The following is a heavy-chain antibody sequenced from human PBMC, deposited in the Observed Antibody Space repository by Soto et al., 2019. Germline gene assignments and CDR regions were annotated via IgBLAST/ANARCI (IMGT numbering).Heavy chain of an antibody. V-gene: IGHV3-23*01. Sequence: GSLRLSCAASGXPFSEYCMTWVRQAPGRGLEWVSAMTGRGGSIHYAESVRGRFIISRDNSKKTLYLQMDRLRAGDTDVYYCAKGVMYSTKGLDVWGQGTTGTVS. J-gene: IGHJ6*02. CDR1: GXPFSEYC. D-gene: IGHD2-15*01. CDR2: MTGRGGSI. CDR3: AKGVMYSTKGLDV.